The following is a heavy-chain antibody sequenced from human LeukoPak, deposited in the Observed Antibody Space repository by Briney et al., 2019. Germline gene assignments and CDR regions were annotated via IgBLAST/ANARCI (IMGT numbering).Heavy chain of an antibody. CDR3: ARQSRDGSKTRGYYFDY. Sequence: GESLKISCKGSGYSFTSYWIGWVRQMPGKGLEWMGIIYPGDSDTRYSPSFQGQVTTSADKSISTAYLQWSSLKASDTAMYYCARQSRDGSKTRGYYFDYWGQGTLVTVSS. CDR2: IYPGDSDT. D-gene: IGHD3-10*01. CDR1: GYSFTSYW. V-gene: IGHV5-51*01. J-gene: IGHJ4*02.